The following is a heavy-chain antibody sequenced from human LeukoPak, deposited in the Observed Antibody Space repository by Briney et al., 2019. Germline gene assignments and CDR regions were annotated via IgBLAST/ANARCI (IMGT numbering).Heavy chain of an antibody. CDR1: GFTFSSYA. CDR2: ISGSGGST. D-gene: IGHD2-2*01. CDR3: SKDAPVNIVVVPAANS. V-gene: IGHV3-23*01. Sequence: PGGSLRLSCAASGFTFSSYAMSWVRQAPGKGLEWVSAISGSGGSTYYADSVKGRFTISRDNSKNTLYLQMDSLRAEDTAVYYCSKDAPVNIVVVPAANSWGQGTLVTVSS. J-gene: IGHJ4*02.